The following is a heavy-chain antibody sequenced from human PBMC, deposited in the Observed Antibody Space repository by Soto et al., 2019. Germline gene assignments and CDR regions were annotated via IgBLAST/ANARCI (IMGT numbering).Heavy chain of an antibody. CDR1: GFTVSSNY. Sequence: GGSLRLSCAASGFTVSSNYMSWVRQAPGKGLEWVSVIYSGGSTYYADSVKGRFTISRDNSKNTLYLQMNSLRAEDTAVYYCARDGRRNAFDIWGQGTMVTVSS. V-gene: IGHV3-66*01. CDR2: IYSGGST. CDR3: ARDGRRNAFDI. J-gene: IGHJ3*02.